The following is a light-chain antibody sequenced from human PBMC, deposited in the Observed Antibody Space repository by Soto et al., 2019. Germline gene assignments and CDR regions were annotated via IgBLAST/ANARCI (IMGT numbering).Light chain of an antibody. J-gene: IGKJ1*01. Sequence: EIVLTQSPGTLSLSPGERATLSCRASQSVSGNLAWYQQKPGQAPRLLIFGASTRATGIPARFSGSGSGTDFSLSISSLQSEDFAVCYCQQYITWPRTFGQGTKVDIK. CDR3: QQYITWPRT. CDR2: GAS. CDR1: QSVSGN. V-gene: IGKV3-15*01.